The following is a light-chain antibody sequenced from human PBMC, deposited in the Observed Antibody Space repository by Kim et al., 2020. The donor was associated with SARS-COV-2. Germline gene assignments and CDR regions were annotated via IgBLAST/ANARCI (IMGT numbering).Light chain of an antibody. CDR2: EVT. Sequence: GQSVTISCTGTSSDIKDYFVSWYQQYPGKAPKLIIYEVTKRPSGVPDRFSGSKSGNTASLTVSNLQAEDEAHYYCNSYVGTNTYVVFGGGTQLTVL. V-gene: IGLV2-8*01. CDR1: SSDIKDYF. J-gene: IGLJ2*01. CDR3: NSYVGTNTYVV.